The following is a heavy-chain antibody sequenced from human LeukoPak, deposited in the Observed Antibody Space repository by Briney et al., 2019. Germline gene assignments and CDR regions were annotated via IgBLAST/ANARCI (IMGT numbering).Heavy chain of an antibody. CDR2: ISYDGSNK. Sequence: TGGSLRLSCAASGFTFSSYGMHWGRQAPGKGLEWVAVISYDGSNKYYADSVKGRFTISRDNSKNTLYLQMNSLRAEDTAVYYCAKCGGSGCLHLVGPADYWGQGTLVTVSS. CDR3: AKCGGSGCLHLVGPADY. D-gene: IGHD6-19*01. V-gene: IGHV3-30*18. J-gene: IGHJ4*02. CDR1: GFTFSSYG.